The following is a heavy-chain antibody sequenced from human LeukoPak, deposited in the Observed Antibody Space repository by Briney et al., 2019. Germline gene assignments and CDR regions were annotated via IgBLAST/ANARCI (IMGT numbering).Heavy chain of an antibody. J-gene: IGHJ5*02. Sequence: PGGSLRLSCAASGFIFSSYDMYWVRQATGKGLEWVSAIGALGDTYYPDSMKGRFTISRENAKNSLYLQLNSLRAEDTAVYYCARNSGWFPWGQGTLVTVSS. CDR2: IGALGDT. CDR1: GFIFSSYD. D-gene: IGHD6-19*01. V-gene: IGHV3-13*01. CDR3: ARNSGWFP.